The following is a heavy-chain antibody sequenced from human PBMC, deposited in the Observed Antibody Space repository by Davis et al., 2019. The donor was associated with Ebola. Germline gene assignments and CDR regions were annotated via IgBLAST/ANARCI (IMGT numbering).Heavy chain of an antibody. J-gene: IGHJ6*02. V-gene: IGHV4-30-4*07. CDR1: GGSMSSGGYS. Sequence: PSETLSLTCAVSGGSMSSGGYSWSWIRQPPGKGLEWIGYIYYSGSTYYNPSLKSRVTISVDTSKNQFSLKLSSVTAADTAVYYCAREKCSGGSCYPYYYYGMDVWGQGTTVTVSS. CDR3: AREKCSGGSCYPYYYYGMDV. D-gene: IGHD2-15*01. CDR2: IYYSGST.